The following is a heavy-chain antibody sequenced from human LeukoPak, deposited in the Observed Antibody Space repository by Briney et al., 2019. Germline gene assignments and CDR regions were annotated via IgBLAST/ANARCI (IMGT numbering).Heavy chain of an antibody. D-gene: IGHD1-26*01. CDR1: GYTFSNYW. CDR2: IYPGDSDT. J-gene: IGHJ5*02. V-gene: IGHV5-51*01. Sequence: GESLKISCKGSGYTFSNYWIGWVRQMPGKGLEWMGIIYPGDSDTRYSPTFRGQVTISADKSISTAYLQWSSLKTSDTAMYYCARHQGGATLSWFDPRGQGTLVTVSS. CDR3: ARHQGGATLSWFDP.